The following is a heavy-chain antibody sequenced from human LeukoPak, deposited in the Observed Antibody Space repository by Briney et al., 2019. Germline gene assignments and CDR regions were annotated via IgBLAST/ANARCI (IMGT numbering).Heavy chain of an antibody. CDR3: ARAPSGEVAANDY. D-gene: IGHD2-15*01. Sequence: SVKVSCKASGGTFSSYAISWVRQAPGQGLEWMGGIIPIFGTANYAQKFQGRVTTTADESTSTAYMELSSLRSEDTAVYYCARAPSGEVAANDYWGQGTLVTVSS. J-gene: IGHJ4*02. V-gene: IGHV1-69*13. CDR2: IIPIFGTA. CDR1: GGTFSSYA.